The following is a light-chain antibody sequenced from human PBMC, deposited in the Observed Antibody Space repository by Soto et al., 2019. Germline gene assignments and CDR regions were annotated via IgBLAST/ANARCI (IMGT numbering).Light chain of an antibody. Sequence: EIVMTQSPATLSVSPGERATLSCRASQSVSSNLAWSQQKPGQAPRLLIYGASTRATGIPARFSGSGSGTDFTLTISSLQSEDFAVYYCQQYNNWPLTFGGGTKV. V-gene: IGKV3-15*01. CDR3: QQYNNWPLT. CDR1: QSVSSN. CDR2: GAS. J-gene: IGKJ4*01.